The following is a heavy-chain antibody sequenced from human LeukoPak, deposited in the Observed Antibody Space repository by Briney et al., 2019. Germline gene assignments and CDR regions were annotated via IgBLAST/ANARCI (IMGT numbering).Heavy chain of an antibody. D-gene: IGHD3-22*01. V-gene: IGHV3-30*04. J-gene: IGHJ4*02. CDR3: ARAYDSSGYYRSYFDY. CDR2: ISYDGRNK. Sequence: GGSLRLSCAASGFTFSNYAMHWVRQAPGKGLEWVTVISYDGRNKYYADPVKGRFTISRDNSKNTVYLQMNSLRAEDTAVYYCARAYDSSGYYRSYFDYWGQGTLVTVST. CDR1: GFTFSNYA.